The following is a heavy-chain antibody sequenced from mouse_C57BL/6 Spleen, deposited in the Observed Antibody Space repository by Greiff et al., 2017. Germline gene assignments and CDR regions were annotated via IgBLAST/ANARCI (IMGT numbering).Heavy chain of an antibody. Sequence: QVQLQQPGAELVKPGASVKLSCKASGYTFTSYWMHWVKQRPGRGLEWIGRIDPTSGGTKYNEKFKSKATLTVDKPSSTAYMQLSSLTSEDSAVYYCARWPSTWAEEAWFAYWGQGTLVTVSA. CDR3: ARWPSTWAEEAWFAY. CDR2: IDPTSGGT. CDR1: GYTFTSYW. V-gene: IGHV1-72*01. D-gene: IGHD4-1*01. J-gene: IGHJ3*01.